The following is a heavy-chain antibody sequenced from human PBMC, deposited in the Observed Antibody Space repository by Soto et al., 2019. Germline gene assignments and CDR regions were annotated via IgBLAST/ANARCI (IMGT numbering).Heavy chain of an antibody. CDR3: ARGPYXXGNXXSWDYYYYYGMDV. CDR1: GYTFTSYD. CDR2: MNPNSGNT. V-gene: IGHV1-8*01. Sequence: QVQLVQSGAEVKKPGASVKVSCKASGYTFTSYDINWVRQATGQGLEWMGWMNPNSGNTGYAQKFQGRVTMTRNTSISTAYMELSSLTSEDTAVYYCARGPYXXGNXXSWDYYYYYGMDVWGQXTXVTVSS. D-gene: IGHD2-21*01. J-gene: IGHJ6*02.